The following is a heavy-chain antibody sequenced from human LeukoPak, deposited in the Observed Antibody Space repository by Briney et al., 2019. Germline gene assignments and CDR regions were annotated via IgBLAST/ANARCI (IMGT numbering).Heavy chain of an antibody. CDR3: AKRQSEWELPY. J-gene: IGHJ4*02. CDR1: GFTFSSYA. D-gene: IGHD1-26*01. CDR2: ISGSGGST. Sequence: GGSLRLSCAASGFTFSSYAMSWVRQAPGKGLEWISAISGSGGSTYYADSVKGRFTISRDNSKNTLYLQMNSLRAEDTAVYYCAKRQSEWELPYWGQGTLVTVSS. V-gene: IGHV3-23*01.